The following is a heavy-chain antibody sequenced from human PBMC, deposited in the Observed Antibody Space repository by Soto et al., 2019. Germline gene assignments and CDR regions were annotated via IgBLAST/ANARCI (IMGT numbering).Heavy chain of an antibody. CDR3: ATDYEGYNWFDP. CDR1: EVSIIDYA. J-gene: IGHJ5*02. D-gene: IGHD4-17*01. V-gene: IGHV3-11*01. Sequence: RDSCGVWEVSIIDYAMSRVIKATGKGLEWVSYISSSGSTIYYADSVKGRFTISRDNAKNSLYLQMNSLRAEDTAVYYCATDYEGYNWFDPWGQGTLVTVSS. CDR2: ISSSGSTI.